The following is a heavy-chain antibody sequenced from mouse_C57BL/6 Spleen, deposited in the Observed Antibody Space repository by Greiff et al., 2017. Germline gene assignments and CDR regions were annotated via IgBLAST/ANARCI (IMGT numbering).Heavy chain of an antibody. CDR2: INPANGYT. D-gene: IGHD1-1*01. J-gene: IGHJ4*01. Sequence: EVQLQQSVADLVRPGASVKLSCTASGFTIKNTSMPWVKQRPEQGLEWIGRINPANGYTTYAPKFQGQATITADTSANTAYLQLSSLTPEDTAIXYCARDPISTVVANHYCAMDYWGQGTSVTVSS. CDR1: GFTIKNTS. V-gene: IGHV14-3*01. CDR3: ARDPISTVVANHYCAMDY.